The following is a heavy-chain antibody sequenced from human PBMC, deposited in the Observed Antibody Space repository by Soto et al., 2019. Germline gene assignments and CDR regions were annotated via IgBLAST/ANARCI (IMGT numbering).Heavy chain of an antibody. CDR3: ARGVGLDYYDSSGYYADY. D-gene: IGHD3-22*01. J-gene: IGHJ4*02. CDR2: IYYSAST. CDR1: GDSISSGGYY. Sequence: SETLSLTCTVSGDSISSGGYYWSWIRQHPGKGLEWIGYIYYSASTYYNPSLKSRVTISVDTSKNQFSLKLSSVTAADTAVYYCARGVGLDYYDSSGYYADYWGQGALVTVSS. V-gene: IGHV4-31*03.